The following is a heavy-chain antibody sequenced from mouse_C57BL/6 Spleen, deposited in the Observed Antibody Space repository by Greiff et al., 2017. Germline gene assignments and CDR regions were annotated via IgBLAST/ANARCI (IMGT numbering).Heavy chain of an antibody. J-gene: IGHJ4*01. CDR2: INPNYGTT. CDR3: ARSITTVYAMDY. V-gene: IGHV1-39*01. CDR1: GYSFTDYN. Sequence: VHVKQSGPELVKPGASVKISCKASGYSFTDYNMNWVKQSNGKSLEWIGVINPNYGTTSYNQKFKGKATLTVDQSSSTAYMQLNSLTSEDSAVYYCARSITTVYAMDYWGQGTSVTVSS. D-gene: IGHD1-1*01.